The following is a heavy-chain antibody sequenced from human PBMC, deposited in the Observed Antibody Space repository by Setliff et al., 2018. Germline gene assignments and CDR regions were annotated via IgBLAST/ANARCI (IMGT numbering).Heavy chain of an antibody. V-gene: IGHV3-23*01. CDR3: ARDSSGYYYDGGTNYYFDY. CDR2: ISGSGGST. J-gene: IGHJ4*02. D-gene: IGHD3-22*01. Sequence: GGSLRLSCAASGFTFSSYAMSWVRQAPGKGLEWVSAISGSGGSTYYADSVKGRFTISRDNSKNTLYLQMNSLRAEDTAVYYCARDSSGYYYDGGTNYYFDYWGQGTLVTAPQ. CDR1: GFTFSSYA.